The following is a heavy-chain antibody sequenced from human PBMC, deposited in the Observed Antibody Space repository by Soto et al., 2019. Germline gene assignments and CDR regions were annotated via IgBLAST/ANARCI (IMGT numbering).Heavy chain of an antibody. D-gene: IGHD4-17*01. CDR2: LSYDGSKE. CDR1: GFTFSSFG. Sequence: PGGSLRLSCAASGFTFSSFGMHWVRQAPGKGPEWVALLSYDGSKEYYADSVKGRFSVSRDNSKNTLYLQMNSLRVEDTAVYFCAKRLLRGTTLSVLDYWGRGTLVTVSS. CDR3: AKRLLRGTTLSVLDY. J-gene: IGHJ4*02. V-gene: IGHV3-30*18.